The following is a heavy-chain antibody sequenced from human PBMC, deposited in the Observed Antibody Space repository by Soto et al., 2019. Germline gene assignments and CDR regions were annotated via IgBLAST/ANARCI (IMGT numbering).Heavy chain of an antibody. CDR3: ARAVYCCGGSCYWESQAFDI. V-gene: IGHV3-33*01. D-gene: IGHD2-15*01. CDR1: AFTFSSDG. CDR2: IWYDGSNK. J-gene: IGHJ3*02. Sequence: GGSLRPSCAASAFTFSSDGMHWVRQAPGKGLEGGAIIWYDGSNKYYADSVKGRFTISRHNSKNTLYLQMTSLRAEDTAVYYCARAVYCCGGSCYWESQAFDIWGQGTMVTVSS.